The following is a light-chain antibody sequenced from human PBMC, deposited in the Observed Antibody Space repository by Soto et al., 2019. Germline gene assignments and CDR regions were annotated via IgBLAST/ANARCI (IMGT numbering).Light chain of an antibody. CDR1: QSVSSY. CDR3: QQRSNGPWT. J-gene: IGKJ1*01. CDR2: GAS. V-gene: IGKV3-11*01. Sequence: EIVLTQYPATLSLSAGERATLSCRASQSVSSYLAWYQQKPGQAPRLLIYGASNRATGIPARFSGSGSGTDFTLTISSLEPEDFAVYYCQQRSNGPWTFGQGTMVDI.